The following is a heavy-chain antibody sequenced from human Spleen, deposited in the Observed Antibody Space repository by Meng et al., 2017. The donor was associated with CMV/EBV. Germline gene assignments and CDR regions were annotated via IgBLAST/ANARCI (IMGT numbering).Heavy chain of an antibody. CDR3: AKHIYYYSSGSRTDYFDY. D-gene: IGHD3-10*01. J-gene: IGHJ4*02. V-gene: IGHV5-51*01. Sequence: GESLKIFCKGSGYSFTSYWIGWVRQMPGKGLEWMGIIFPGDSDTMYSPSLQGHVTMSVDKSTSTAYLQWSSLKASDTAMYYCAKHIYYYSSGSRTDYFDYWGQGTQVTVSS. CDR2: IFPGDSDT. CDR1: GYSFTSYW.